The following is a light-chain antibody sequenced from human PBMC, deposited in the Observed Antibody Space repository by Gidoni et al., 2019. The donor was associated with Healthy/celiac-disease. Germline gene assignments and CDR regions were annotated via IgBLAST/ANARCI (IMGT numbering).Light chain of an antibody. CDR3: QQYGSSPWT. Sequence: VLTPSPGTLSLSPGERATLSCRASQSVSSSYLAWYQQKPGQAPRRLIYGASSRATGIPDRFSGRGSGTDFTLTISRLEPEDLAVYYCQQYGSSPWTFGQXTKVEIK. V-gene: IGKV3-20*01. J-gene: IGKJ1*01. CDR2: GAS. CDR1: QSVSSSY.